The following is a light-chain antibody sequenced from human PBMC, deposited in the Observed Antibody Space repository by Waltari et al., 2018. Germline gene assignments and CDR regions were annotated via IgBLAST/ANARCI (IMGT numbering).Light chain of an antibody. Sequence: QSVLTQPPSASGTPGQRVTISCSGSSSDIGSNTVNWYQQPPGTAPKRLIHRNNQRPSGVPDRFSGSKSGTSASLAISGLQSEDEADYYCAAWDGGLNALFGGGTKLTVL. V-gene: IGLV1-44*01. CDR3: AAWDGGLNAL. J-gene: IGLJ2*01. CDR2: RNN. CDR1: SSDIGSNT.